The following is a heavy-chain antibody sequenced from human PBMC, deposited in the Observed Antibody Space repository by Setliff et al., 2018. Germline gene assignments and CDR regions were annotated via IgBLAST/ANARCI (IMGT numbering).Heavy chain of an antibody. CDR3: ARSLGAGSYYNSRPFYSDY. Sequence: PSETLSLTCTVSGGSIRSSYYYWGWLRQPPGKGLEWIGSIYYNGSTHFNPSLKSRVSISVDTSKNQFSLKLTSVTAADTAVYFCARSLGAGSYYNSRPFYSDYWGQGTLVTVSS. D-gene: IGHD3-10*01. CDR2: IYYNGST. CDR1: GGSIRSSYYY. V-gene: IGHV4-39*07. J-gene: IGHJ4*02.